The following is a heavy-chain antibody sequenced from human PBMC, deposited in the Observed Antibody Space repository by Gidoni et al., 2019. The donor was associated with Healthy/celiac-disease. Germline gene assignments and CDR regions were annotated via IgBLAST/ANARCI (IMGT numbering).Heavy chain of an antibody. CDR1: GDSISTYY. D-gene: IGHD2-15*01. V-gene: IGHV4-4*07. CDR3: ARVGGKVAMNWFDP. Sequence: QVQLQESGPGLVKPSETLSLTCTVSGDSISTYYWSWIRQPAGKGLEWIGHIYSSGSTNYNPPLKSRVTMSVDTSKNQFSLKLSSVTAADTAVYYCARVGGKVAMNWFDPWGQGTLVTVSS. J-gene: IGHJ5*02. CDR2: IYSSGST.